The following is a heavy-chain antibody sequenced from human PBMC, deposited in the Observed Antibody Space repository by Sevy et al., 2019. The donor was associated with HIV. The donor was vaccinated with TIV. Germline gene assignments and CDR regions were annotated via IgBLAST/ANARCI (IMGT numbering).Heavy chain of an antibody. D-gene: IGHD2-15*01. Sequence: GGSLRLSCTASGFTLRSYVMSWVRQAPGKGLEWVSGISGSGGRTYYADSVKGRFTISRDNSKNTLYLQMNSLRAEDTAVYYCAKAKTVAAGFDYWGQGTLVTVSS. CDR2: ISGSGGRT. V-gene: IGHV3-23*01. CDR3: AKAKTVAAGFDY. J-gene: IGHJ4*02. CDR1: GFTLRSYV.